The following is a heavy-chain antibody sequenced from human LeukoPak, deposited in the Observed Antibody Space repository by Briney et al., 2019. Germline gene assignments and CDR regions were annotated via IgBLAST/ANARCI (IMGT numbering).Heavy chain of an antibody. J-gene: IGHJ4*02. CDR2: INHSGST. CDR1: GGSFSGYY. Sequence: SETLSLTCAVYGGSFSGYYWSWIRQPPGKGLEWIGEINHSGSTNYNPSLKGRVTISVDTSKNQFSLKLSSVTAADTAVYYCARGPRDFDYWGQGTLVTVSS. CDR3: ARGPRDFDY. V-gene: IGHV4-34*01.